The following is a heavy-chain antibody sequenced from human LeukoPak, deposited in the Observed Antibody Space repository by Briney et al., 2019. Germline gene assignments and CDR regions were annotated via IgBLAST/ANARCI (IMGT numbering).Heavy chain of an antibody. J-gene: IGHJ4*02. Sequence: PSETLSLTCTVSGGSITSGPYYWTWIRQHPGEGLEWVGYIHYSGYTSYSPSLKSRLTLSMATSNNDFSLELTSVTAADTAVYYCAREYLRAFDSWGQGALVTVSS. CDR1: GGSITSGPYY. D-gene: IGHD5/OR15-5a*01. CDR3: AREYLRAFDS. V-gene: IGHV4-31*03. CDR2: IHYSGYT.